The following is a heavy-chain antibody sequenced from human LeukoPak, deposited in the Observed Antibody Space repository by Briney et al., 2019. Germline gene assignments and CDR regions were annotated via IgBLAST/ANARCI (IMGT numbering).Heavy chain of an antibody. D-gene: IGHD4-17*01. CDR2: IHHSGST. CDR1: GGSITSNNW. J-gene: IGHJ4*02. V-gene: IGHV4-4*02. Sequence: SETLSLTCAVSGGSITSNNWWSWVRQPPGKGMEWIGEIHHSGSTNYNPSLKSRVTISVDKSRNQFSLRLSSVNAADTAVYYCASESFDYGDYVDYWGQGTLVTVSS. CDR3: ASESFDYGDYVDY.